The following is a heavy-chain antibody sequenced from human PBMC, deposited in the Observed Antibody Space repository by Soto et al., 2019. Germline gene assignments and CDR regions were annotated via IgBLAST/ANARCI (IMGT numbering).Heavy chain of an antibody. CDR2: IWHDGGNK. CDR3: VRNVDDRSNWEAAFDS. Sequence: PGGSLRLSCAASGFTVSIYGMHWVRQAPGKGLEWVAVIWHDGGNKYYADSVKGRFTISRDTSKNTLYLQMNSLRAEDTAVYYCVRNVDDRSNWEAAFDSWGQGTLVTVSS. V-gene: IGHV3-33*01. D-gene: IGHD1-1*01. CDR1: GFTVSIYG. J-gene: IGHJ4*02.